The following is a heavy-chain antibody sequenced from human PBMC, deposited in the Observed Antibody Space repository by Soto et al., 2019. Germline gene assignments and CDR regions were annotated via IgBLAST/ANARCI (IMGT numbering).Heavy chain of an antibody. CDR1: VFTFTNYA. Sequence: GWSLRLSCASSVFTFTNYAMTWVRQAPGKGLEWVSAISDSGGSTFYADSVKGRFTISRDNSKNTVDLQMNSLRADDTAVYYCSKRTDNWNLGRPLDYWGQGTLVTVSS. CDR3: SKRTDNWNLGRPLDY. CDR2: ISDSGGST. J-gene: IGHJ4*02. V-gene: IGHV3-23*01. D-gene: IGHD1-20*01.